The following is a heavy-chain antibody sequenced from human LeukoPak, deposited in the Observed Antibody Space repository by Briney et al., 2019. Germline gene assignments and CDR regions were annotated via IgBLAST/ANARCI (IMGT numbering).Heavy chain of an antibody. CDR3: AREGIDGSPPLDY. D-gene: IGHD3-10*01. CDR1: GFTFSSYS. J-gene: IGHJ4*02. V-gene: IGHV3-21*01. CDR2: ISSSSSYI. Sequence: PGGSLRLSCAASGFTFSSYSMNWVRQAPGKGLEWVSSISSSSSYIYYADSVKGRFTISRDNAKNSLYLQMNSLRAEDTAVYYCAREGIDGSPPLDYWGQGTLVTVSS.